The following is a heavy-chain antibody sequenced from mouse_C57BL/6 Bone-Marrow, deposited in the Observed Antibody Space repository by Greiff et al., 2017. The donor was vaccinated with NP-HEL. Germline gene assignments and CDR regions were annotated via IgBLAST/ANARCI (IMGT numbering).Heavy chain of an antibody. J-gene: IGHJ2*01. CDR1: GYTFTSYW. CDR2: IHPNSGST. Sequence: QLQQSGAELVKPGASVKLSCKASGYTFTSYWMHWVKQRPGQGLEWIGMIHPNSGSTNYNEKFKSKATLTVDKSSSTAYMQLSSLTSEDSAVYYCARLGGQLRLRFDYWGQGTTLTVSS. V-gene: IGHV1-64*01. CDR3: ARLGGQLRLRFDY. D-gene: IGHD3-2*02.